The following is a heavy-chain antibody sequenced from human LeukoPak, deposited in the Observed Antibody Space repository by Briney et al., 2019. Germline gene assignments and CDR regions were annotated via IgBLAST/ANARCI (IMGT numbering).Heavy chain of an antibody. CDR3: ARDRGYSSRNGFDP. Sequence: SVKVSCKASGGTFSSYAISWVRQAPGQGLEWMGGIIPIFGTANYAQKFQGRVTITADKSTNTAYMELSSLRSEDTAVYYCARDRGYSSRNGFDPWGQGTLVTVSS. D-gene: IGHD6-13*01. CDR1: GGTFSSYA. V-gene: IGHV1-69*06. J-gene: IGHJ5*02. CDR2: IIPIFGTA.